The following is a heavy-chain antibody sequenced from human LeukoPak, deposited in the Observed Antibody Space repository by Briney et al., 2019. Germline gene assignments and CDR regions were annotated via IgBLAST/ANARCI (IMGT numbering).Heavy chain of an antibody. CDR2: IKSDGGT. V-gene: IGHV3-74*01. CDR3: ARAPSEIGGYYPEYFRH. CDR1: GFTFSTYW. Sequence: GGSLRLSCAASGFTFSTYWMHWVRQAPGKGLVWVSRIKSDGGTNYADSVKGRFTISRDNAKKTVSLQMTSLRPEDTGVYYCARAPSEIGGYYPEYFRHWGQGTLVTVSS. J-gene: IGHJ1*01. D-gene: IGHD3-22*01.